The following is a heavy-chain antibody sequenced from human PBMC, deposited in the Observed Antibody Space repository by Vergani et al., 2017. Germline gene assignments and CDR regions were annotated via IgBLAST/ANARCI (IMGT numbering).Heavy chain of an antibody. V-gene: IGHV3-30*18. CDR3: AKFGLEGYCSGGSCPGSMDV. Sequence: QVQLVESGGGVVQPGRSLRLSCAASGFTFSSYGMHWVRQAPGKGLEWVAVISYDGSNKYYADSVKGRFTISRDNSKNTLYLQMNSLRAEDTAVYYCAKFGLEGYCSGGSCPGSMDVWGKGTTVTVSS. D-gene: IGHD2-15*01. CDR2: ISYDGSNK. CDR1: GFTFSSYG. J-gene: IGHJ6*03.